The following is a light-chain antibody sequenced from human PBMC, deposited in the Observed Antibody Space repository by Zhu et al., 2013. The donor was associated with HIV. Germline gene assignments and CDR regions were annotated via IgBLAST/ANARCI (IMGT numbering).Light chain of an antibody. CDR1: TSDVGSYNR. J-gene: IGLJ2*01. V-gene: IGLV2-8*01. CDR2: EVS. Sequence: QSALTQPPSASGSPGQSVTISCFGTTSDVGSYNRVSWYQQFPDTAPKLVIFEVSSRPSDVPDRFSGSKSGNTASLTVSGLQAGDEADYYCSSYADRNNLVFGGGTKLTVL. CDR3: SSYADRNNLV.